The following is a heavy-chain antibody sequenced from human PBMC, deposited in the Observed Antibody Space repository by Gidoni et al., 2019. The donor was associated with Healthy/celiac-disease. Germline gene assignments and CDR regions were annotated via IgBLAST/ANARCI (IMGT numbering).Heavy chain of an antibody. J-gene: IGHJ4*02. D-gene: IGHD3-22*01. CDR3: AKVRRDSSGYYFGY. V-gene: IGHV3-23*04. CDR2: ISGSGGST. Sequence: EVQRVESGGGLVQPGGSLRLSCADSGFPFRSYAISWVRQAPGKGLEWVSAISGSGGSTYYADSVKGRFTISRDNSKNTLYLQMSSLRAEDTAVYYCAKVRRDSSGYYFGYWGQGTLVTVSS. CDR1: GFPFRSYA.